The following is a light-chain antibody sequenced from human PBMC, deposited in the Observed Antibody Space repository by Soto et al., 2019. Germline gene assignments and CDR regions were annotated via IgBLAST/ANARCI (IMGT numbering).Light chain of an antibody. CDR2: EGS. CDR3: CSYAGSSTLV. Sequence: QSALTQPASVSGSPGQSITISYTGTSSDVGSYKFVSWYQQHPGKAPKLMIYEGSKRPSGVSYRFSGSKSGNTASLTISGLQAEDEADYYCCSYAGSSTLVFGGGTKLTVL. V-gene: IGLV2-23*01. CDR1: SSDVGSYKF. J-gene: IGLJ2*01.